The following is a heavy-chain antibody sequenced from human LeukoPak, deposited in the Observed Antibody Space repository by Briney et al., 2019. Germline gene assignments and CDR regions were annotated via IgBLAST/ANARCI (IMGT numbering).Heavy chain of an antibody. CDR2: ISYDGNNK. CDR1: GFTFSIYG. V-gene: IGHV3-30*18. J-gene: IGHJ4*02. Sequence: PGGSLRLSCAASGFTFSIYGIHWVRQAPGKGLEWVAVISYDGNNKHYADSVKGRFTISRDNSKNTLFLQMNSLRAEDTAVYYCAKGVDYCSGGSCPADYWGPGTLVTVSS. CDR3: AKGVDYCSGGSCPADY. D-gene: IGHD2-15*01.